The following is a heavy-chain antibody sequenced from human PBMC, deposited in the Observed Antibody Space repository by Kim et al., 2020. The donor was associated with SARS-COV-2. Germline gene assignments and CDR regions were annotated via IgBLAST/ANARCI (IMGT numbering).Heavy chain of an antibody. Sequence: GGSLRLSCAASGFTVSSNYMSWVRQAPGKGLEWVSVIYSGGSTYYAASVKGRFTISRHNSKNTLYLQMNSLRAEDTAVYYCARHLGSNWLDPWGQGTLVTVSS. CDR1: GFTVSSNY. V-gene: IGHV3-53*04. CDR2: IYSGGST. J-gene: IGHJ5*02. CDR3: ARHLGSNWLDP.